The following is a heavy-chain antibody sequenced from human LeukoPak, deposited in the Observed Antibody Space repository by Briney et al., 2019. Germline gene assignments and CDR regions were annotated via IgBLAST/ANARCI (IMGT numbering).Heavy chain of an antibody. CDR3: ASYDFWSGYPPGYYYYGMDV. CDR1: GGSITSGNYY. D-gene: IGHD3-3*01. CDR2: ISYSGST. J-gene: IGHJ6*02. V-gene: IGHV4-31*03. Sequence: SETLSLTCTVSGGSITSGNYYWSWIRQHPGKGLEWIGYISYSGSTIYNPSLRRRVTISVDTSKNQFSLKLSSVTAADTAVYYCASYDFWSGYPPGYYYYGMDVWGQGTTVTVSS.